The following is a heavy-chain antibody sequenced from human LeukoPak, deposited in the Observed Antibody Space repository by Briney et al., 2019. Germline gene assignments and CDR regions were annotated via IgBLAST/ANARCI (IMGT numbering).Heavy chain of an antibody. Sequence: PSETLSLTCTVSGGSISSYYWSWIRQPPGKGLEWIGYIYYSGITNYNPSLKSRVTMSVDTSKNQFSLKLSSVTAADTAVYYCARDQYYYDSSGYLTFDYWGQGTLVTVSS. J-gene: IGHJ4*02. CDR3: ARDQYYYDSSGYLTFDY. V-gene: IGHV4-59*12. D-gene: IGHD3-22*01. CDR2: IYYSGIT. CDR1: GGSISSYY.